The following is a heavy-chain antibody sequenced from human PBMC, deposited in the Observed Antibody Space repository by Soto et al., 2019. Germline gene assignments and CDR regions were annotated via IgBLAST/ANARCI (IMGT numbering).Heavy chain of an antibody. CDR1: GFTFYDYT. J-gene: IGHJ6*02. CDR3: AKDGYDFWSGYRYYGMDV. V-gene: IGHV3-43*01. D-gene: IGHD3-3*01. CDR2: ISWDGGST. Sequence: PGRSLRLSCAASGFTFYDYTMHWVRQAPGKGLEWVSLISWDGGSTYYADSVKGRFTISRDNSKNSLYLQMNSLRTEDTALYYCAKDGYDFWSGYRYYGMDVWGQGTTVTVSS.